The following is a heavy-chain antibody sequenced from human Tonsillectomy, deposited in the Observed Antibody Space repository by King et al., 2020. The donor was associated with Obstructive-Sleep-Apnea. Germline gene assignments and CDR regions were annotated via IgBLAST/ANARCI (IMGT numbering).Heavy chain of an antibody. V-gene: IGHV3-30*04. D-gene: IGHD5-24*01. J-gene: IGHJ4*02. CDR3: ARDRGPQMATMVGYFDY. CDR1: GFTFSSYA. CDR2: IAYDGRNK. Sequence: QVQLVESGGGVVQPGRSLRLSCAASGFTFSSYAMHWVRQAPGKGLEWVAVIAYDGRNKYYGDSVKGRFTISRDNSKNTLYLQMNSLRAEETAVYYCARDRGPQMATMVGYFDYWGQGTLVTVSS.